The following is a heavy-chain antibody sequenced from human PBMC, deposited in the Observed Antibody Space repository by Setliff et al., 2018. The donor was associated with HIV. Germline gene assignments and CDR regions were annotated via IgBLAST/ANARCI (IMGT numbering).Heavy chain of an antibody. CDR1: GGSISSGGYF. Sequence: SETLSLTCTVSGGSISSGGYFWSWIRQLPGKGLEWIGYIYYSGSTYYNPSLKSRVTISVDTSKTQFSLKLSSVTAADTAVYYCASGGGGSYYGSGNYYQDYYYYMDVWGKGTTVTVSS. V-gene: IGHV4-31*03. D-gene: IGHD3-10*01. CDR2: IYYSGST. J-gene: IGHJ6*03. CDR3: ASGGGGSYYGSGNYYQDYYYYMDV.